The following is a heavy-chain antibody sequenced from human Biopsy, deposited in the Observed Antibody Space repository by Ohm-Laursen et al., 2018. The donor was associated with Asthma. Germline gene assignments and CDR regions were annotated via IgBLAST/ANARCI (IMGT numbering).Heavy chain of an antibody. Sequence: TLSLTCTVSGGSLSSGPYYWSWVRQHPGKGLEWIGYINYSGSTFYSPSLESRVTVSVDTSKNQFSLKLSSVTAADTAVYYCARGPNYHGSGRAPIGMDVWGQGTTVTVSS. CDR1: GGSLSSGPYY. CDR2: INYSGST. D-gene: IGHD3-10*01. CDR3: ARGPNYHGSGRAPIGMDV. V-gene: IGHV4-31*03. J-gene: IGHJ6*02.